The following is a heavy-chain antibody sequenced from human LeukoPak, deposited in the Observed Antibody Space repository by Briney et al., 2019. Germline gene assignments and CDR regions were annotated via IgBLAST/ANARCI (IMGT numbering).Heavy chain of an antibody. Sequence: GGSLRLSCAASGFTFSSYAMHWVRQAPGKGLVWVSRINSDGSSTSYADSVKGRFTISRDNAKNTLYLQMNSLRAEDTAVYYCASHYGGNPRDWFDPWGQGTLVTVSS. CDR3: ASHYGGNPRDWFDP. CDR1: GFTFSSYA. CDR2: INSDGSST. J-gene: IGHJ5*02. V-gene: IGHV3-74*01. D-gene: IGHD4-23*01.